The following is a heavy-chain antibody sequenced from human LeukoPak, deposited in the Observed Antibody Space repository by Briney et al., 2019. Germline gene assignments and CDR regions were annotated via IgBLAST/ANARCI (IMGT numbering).Heavy chain of an antibody. J-gene: IGHJ3*02. Sequence: PWGSLRLPCAASGFTFSSYGMSWVRQAPGKGLEWVSAISGSGGSTYYADSVKGRFTISRDNSKNTLYLQMNSLRVEDTAVYYCVRVGTSFDIWGQGTMVTVSS. CDR3: VRVGTSFDI. CDR1: GFTFSSYG. CDR2: ISGSGGST. D-gene: IGHD7-27*01. V-gene: IGHV3-23*01.